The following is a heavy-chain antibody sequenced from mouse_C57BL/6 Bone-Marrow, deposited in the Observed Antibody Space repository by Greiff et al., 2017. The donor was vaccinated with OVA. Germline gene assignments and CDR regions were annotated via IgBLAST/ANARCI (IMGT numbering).Heavy chain of an antibody. V-gene: IGHV1-82*01. CDR3: ARGDSSVPY. J-gene: IGHJ3*01. D-gene: IGHD3-2*02. CDR2: IYPGDGDT. Sequence: QVQLQQSGPELVKPGASVKISCKASGYAFSSSWMNWVKQRPGKGLEWIGRIYPGDGDTNYNGKFKGKATLTADKSSSTAYMQLSSLTSEDSAVYFCARGDSSVPYWGQGTLVTVSA. CDR1: GYAFSSSW.